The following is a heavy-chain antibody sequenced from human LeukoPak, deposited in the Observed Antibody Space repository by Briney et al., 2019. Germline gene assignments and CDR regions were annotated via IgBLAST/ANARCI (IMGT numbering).Heavy chain of an antibody. V-gene: IGHV3-7*01. Sequence: GGALRLSCAASGFTFNTYWMTWVRQAPGKGLEWVANINEDGREKYYVDSVKGRIFISRDNARHSLYLQRSRPRGEDRAVYYCVRGGFSLDRWGQGTLVTVSS. D-gene: IGHD3-10*01. CDR2: INEDGREK. CDR1: GFTFNTYW. CDR3: VRGGFSLDR. J-gene: IGHJ5*02.